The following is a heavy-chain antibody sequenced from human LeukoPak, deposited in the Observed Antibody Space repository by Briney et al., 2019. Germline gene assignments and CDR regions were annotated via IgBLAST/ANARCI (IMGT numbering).Heavy chain of an antibody. J-gene: IGHJ4*02. CDR2: IYYSGST. CDR3: ARDRPGGSSLDY. Sequence: PSETMSLTCTVSGGSISSYYWSWIRQPPGKGLEWIGYIYYSGSTNYNPSLKSRVTISVDTSKNQFSLKLSSVTAADTAVYYCARDRPGGSSLDYWGQGTLVTVSS. V-gene: IGHV4-59*01. D-gene: IGHD6-13*01. CDR1: GGSISSYY.